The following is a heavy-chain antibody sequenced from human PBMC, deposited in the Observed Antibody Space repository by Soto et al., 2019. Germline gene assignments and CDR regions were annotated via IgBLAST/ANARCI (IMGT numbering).Heavy chain of an antibody. Sequence: GGSLRLSCAASGFIFSDHYMDWVRQAPGKGLEWVGRSRNKVNSYTTEYAASVKGRFTISRDDSKKSLFLQMNSLKTEDTALYYCTRVFGSSWYQAFFDYWGHGTLVTVSS. D-gene: IGHD6-13*01. V-gene: IGHV3-72*01. CDR1: GFIFSDHY. CDR3: TRVFGSSWYQAFFDY. J-gene: IGHJ4*01. CDR2: SRNKVNSYTT.